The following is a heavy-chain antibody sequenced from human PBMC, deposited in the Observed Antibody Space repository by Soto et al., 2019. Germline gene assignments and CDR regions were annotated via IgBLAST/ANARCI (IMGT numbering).Heavy chain of an antibody. J-gene: IGHJ4*02. CDR2: ISYDGSNK. CDR3: AKGRRDGYFDY. CDR1: GFTFSSYG. V-gene: IGHV3-30*18. Sequence: QVQLVEFGGGVVQPGRSLRLSCAASGFTFSSYGMHWVRQAPGKGLEWVAVISYDGSNKYYADSVKGRFTISRDNSKNTLYLQMNSLRAEDTAVYYCAKGRRDGYFDYWGQGTLVTVSS.